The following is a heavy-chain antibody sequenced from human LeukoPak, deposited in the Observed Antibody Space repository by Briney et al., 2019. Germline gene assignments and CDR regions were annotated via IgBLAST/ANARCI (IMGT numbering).Heavy chain of an antibody. V-gene: IGHV4-34*01. CDR1: GVYFGSSGCY. J-gene: IGHJ4*02. CDR3: ARPYYYDSSGPLNY. D-gene: IGHD3-22*01. Sequence: SETLSLTCLVSGVYFGSSGCYWGWIRQPPGKGLEWIGEINHSGSTNYNPSLKSRVTISVDTSKNQFSLKLSSVTAADTAVYYCARPYYYDSSGPLNYWGQGTLVTVSS. CDR2: INHSGST.